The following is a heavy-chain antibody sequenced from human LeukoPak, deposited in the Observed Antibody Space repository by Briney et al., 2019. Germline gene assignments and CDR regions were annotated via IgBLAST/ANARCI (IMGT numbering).Heavy chain of an antibody. V-gene: IGHV4-39*01. Sequence: SETLSLICTVSGDSISSYNYFWGWIRQPPGKGLEWIGSIYYRGNTYYNPSLKSRVTISADTSKNQFSLKVTSVTAADTAVYYCARASSGYYWDFDYWGQGTQVTVSS. CDR2: IYYRGNT. CDR3: ARASSGYYWDFDY. CDR1: GDSISSYNYF. J-gene: IGHJ4*02. D-gene: IGHD3-22*01.